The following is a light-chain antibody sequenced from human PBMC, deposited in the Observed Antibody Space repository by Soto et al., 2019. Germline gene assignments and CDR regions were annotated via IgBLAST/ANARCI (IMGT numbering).Light chain of an antibody. CDR3: QHYSSYSPT. V-gene: IGKV1-5*01. Sequence: DMQVTQSPSTLSASVVDTVTITCRASQSISSWLAWYQQKSGKAPKLLIHDGSTLQSGVPSRFSGSGSGTDFTLTISGLPPDDFATDYCQHYSSYSPTFGPGTTVAIK. J-gene: IGKJ3*01. CDR1: QSISSW. CDR2: DGS.